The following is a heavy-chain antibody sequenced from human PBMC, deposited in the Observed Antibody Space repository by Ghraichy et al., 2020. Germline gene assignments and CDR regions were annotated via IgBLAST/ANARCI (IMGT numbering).Heavy chain of an antibody. CDR2: INHSGST. CDR1: GGSFSGYY. D-gene: IGHD6-13*01. Sequence: SETLSLTCAVYGGSFSGYYWSWIRQPPGKGLEWIGEINHSGSTNYNPSLKSRVTISVDTSKNQFSLKLSSVTAADTAVYYCARAWIAAAVLDYWGQGTLVTVSS. V-gene: IGHV4-34*01. CDR3: ARAWIAAAVLDY. J-gene: IGHJ4*02.